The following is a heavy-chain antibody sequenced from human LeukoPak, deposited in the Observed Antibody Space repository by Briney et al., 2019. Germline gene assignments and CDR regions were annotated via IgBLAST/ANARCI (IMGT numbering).Heavy chain of an antibody. Sequence: GGSLRLSCAASGFTFSSYAMSWVRQAPGKGLGWVSAISGSGGSTYYADSVKGRFTISRDNSKNTLYLQMNSLRAEDTAVYYCAKVSELVVVKTFFDYWGQGTLVTVSS. V-gene: IGHV3-23*01. CDR1: GFTFSSYA. CDR2: ISGSGGST. D-gene: IGHD2-2*01. J-gene: IGHJ4*02. CDR3: AKVSELVVVKTFFDY.